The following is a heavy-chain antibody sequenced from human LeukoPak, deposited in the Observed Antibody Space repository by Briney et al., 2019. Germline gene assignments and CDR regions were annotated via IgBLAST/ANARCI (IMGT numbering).Heavy chain of an antibody. CDR2: ISAYNGNT. CDR1: GYTFTSYG. CDR3: ARSMYYYDSSGYSFNWFDP. D-gene: IGHD3-22*01. V-gene: IGHV1-18*01. Sequence: ASVKVSCKASGYTFTSYGISWVRQAPGQGLEWMGWISAYNGNTNYAQKLQGRVTMTTDTSTSTAYMELSSLRSEDTAVYYCARSMYYYDSSGYSFNWFDPWGQGTLVTVSS. J-gene: IGHJ5*02.